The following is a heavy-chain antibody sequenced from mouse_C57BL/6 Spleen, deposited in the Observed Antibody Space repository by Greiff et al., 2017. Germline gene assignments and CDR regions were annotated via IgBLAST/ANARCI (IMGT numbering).Heavy chain of an antibody. Sequence: EVQLRQSGAELVRPGASVKLSCTASGFNIKDYYMHWVKQRPEQCLEWIGRIDPEDGDTESAPKFQGQATMTADPSSNTAYLQLSSLTSEDTAVYYCTTFYGNYGAYWGQGTLVTVSA. V-gene: IGHV14-1*01. CDR3: TTFYGNYGAY. CDR1: GFNIKDYY. D-gene: IGHD2-1*01. J-gene: IGHJ3*01. CDR2: IDPEDGDT.